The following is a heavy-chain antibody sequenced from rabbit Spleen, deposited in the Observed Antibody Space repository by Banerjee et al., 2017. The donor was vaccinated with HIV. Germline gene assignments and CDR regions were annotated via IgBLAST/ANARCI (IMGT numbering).Heavy chain of an antibody. Sequence: QEQLEESGGGLVKPEGSLTLTCKASGFPFSSGYDMCWVRQAPGKGLEWIGTIWTGSTGITWYASWAKGRFTISKTSSTTVTLQLSSLTAADTATYFCARDPNYASGHYIYKFWGPGTLVTVS. CDR1: GFPFSSGYD. CDR3: ARDPNYASGHYIYKF. D-gene: IGHD1-1*01. V-gene: IGHV1S45*01. J-gene: IGHJ3*01. CDR2: IWTGSTGIT.